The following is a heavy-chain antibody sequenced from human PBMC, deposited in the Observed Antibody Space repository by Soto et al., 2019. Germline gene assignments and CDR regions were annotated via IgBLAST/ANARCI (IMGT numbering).Heavy chain of an antibody. D-gene: IGHD2-2*01. CDR3: TRRALYCSSTSCPYYYYYYMDV. CDR1: GFTFGDYA. Sequence: GGSLRLSCTSSGFTFGDYAMSLFRQATGKGLEWVGFIRSKAYGGTTEYAASVKGRFTISRDDSKSIAYLQMNSLKTEDTAVYYCTRRALYCSSTSCPYYYYYYMDVWGKGTTVTVSS. V-gene: IGHV3-49*03. CDR2: IRSKAYGGTT. J-gene: IGHJ6*03.